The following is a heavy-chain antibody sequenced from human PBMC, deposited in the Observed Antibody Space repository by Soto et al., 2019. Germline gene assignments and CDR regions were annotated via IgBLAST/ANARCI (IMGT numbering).Heavy chain of an antibody. Sequence: EVQLVESGGGLVQPGGSLRLSCAASGFTVSSNYMSWVRQAPGKGLERVSVIYSGGSTYCADSVKVRFTISRDNSKNTLYLQMNSRRAEDTAVYYCARGGVVVAATIDYWGQGTLVTVSS. D-gene: IGHD2-15*01. V-gene: IGHV3-66*01. J-gene: IGHJ4*02. CDR1: GFTVSSNY. CDR3: ARGGVVVAATIDY. CDR2: IYSGGST.